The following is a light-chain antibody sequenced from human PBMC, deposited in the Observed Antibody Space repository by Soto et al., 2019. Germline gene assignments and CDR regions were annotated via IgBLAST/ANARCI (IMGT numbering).Light chain of an antibody. Sequence: DIQMTQYPSTLSGSVGDRVTITCRASQSISSWLAWYQQKPGKAPKLLIYDGSSFESGVPSRFSGSGSGTDFTLTISSLQPEDFATYYCQQSYSTPPTFGQGTKVDNK. J-gene: IGKJ1*01. CDR3: QQSYSTPPT. V-gene: IGKV1-5*01. CDR2: DGS. CDR1: QSISSW.